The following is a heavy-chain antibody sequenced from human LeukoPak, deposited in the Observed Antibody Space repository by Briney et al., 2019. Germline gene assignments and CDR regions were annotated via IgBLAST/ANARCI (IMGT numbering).Heavy chain of an antibody. Sequence: TGGSLRLSCAASGFTFSSYAMSWVRQAPGKGLEWVSAISGSGGSTYYADSVKGRFTISRDNSKNTLYLQMNSLRAEDTAVYYCAKDHTTILTGSPGWFDPWGQGTLVTVSS. CDR2: ISGSGGST. V-gene: IGHV3-23*01. CDR3: AKDHTTILTGSPGWFDP. J-gene: IGHJ5*02. D-gene: IGHD3-9*01. CDR1: GFTFSSYA.